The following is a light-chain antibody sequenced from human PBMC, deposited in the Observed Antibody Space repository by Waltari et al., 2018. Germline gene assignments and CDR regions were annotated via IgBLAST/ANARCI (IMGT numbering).Light chain of an antibody. CDR1: QSISNS. J-gene: IGKJ1*01. Sequence: DVQMTQSPSTLSASVGDRVTIPCRASQSISNSLAWYQQKPGKAPKLLIYKASSLESGVPSRFSGSGSGTEFTLTISSLQPDDFATYYCQQYNNYRTFGQGTKVEIK. V-gene: IGKV1-5*03. CDR2: KAS. CDR3: QQYNNYRT.